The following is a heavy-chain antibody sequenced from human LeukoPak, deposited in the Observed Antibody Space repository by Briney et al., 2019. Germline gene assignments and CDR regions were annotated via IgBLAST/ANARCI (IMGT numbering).Heavy chain of an antibody. CDR2: ISASGGST. J-gene: IGHJ4*02. V-gene: IGHV3-23*01. CDR3: AKDQHYDFWSGYYTGDY. CDR1: GFTVNTNY. D-gene: IGHD3-3*01. Sequence: GGSLRLSCAASGFTVNTNYMSWVRQAPGKGLEWVSAISASGGSTYYADSVKGRFTISRDNSKNTLYLQMNSLRAEDTAVYYCAKDQHYDFWSGYYTGDYWGQGTLVTVSS.